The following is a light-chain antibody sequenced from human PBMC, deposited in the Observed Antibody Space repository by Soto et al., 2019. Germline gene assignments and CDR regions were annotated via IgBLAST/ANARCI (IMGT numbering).Light chain of an antibody. CDR1: SSNLGAGYD. CDR2: GNR. CDR3: AAWDDSLDGVV. Sequence: QSVLTQPPSVSGAPGQRVTISCTGNSSNLGAGYDVHWYQQLPGTAPKLLIYGNRNRPSGVPERFSGSKSGTSASLAISGLQSEDEGDYYCAAWDDSLDGVVFGGGTKLTVL. V-gene: IGLV1-40*01. J-gene: IGLJ2*01.